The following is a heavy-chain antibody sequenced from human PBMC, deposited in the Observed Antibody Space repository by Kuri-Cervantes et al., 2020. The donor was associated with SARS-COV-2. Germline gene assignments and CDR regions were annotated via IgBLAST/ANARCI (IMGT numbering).Heavy chain of an antibody. CDR1: GGSFSGYY. CDR2: INHSGST. Sequence: SQTLSLTCAVYGGSFSGYYWSWIRQPPGKGLEWIGEINHSGSTNYNPSLKSRVTISVDTSKNQFSLKLSSVTAADTAVYYCARGPRDFWSGYYDYYYMDVWGKGTTVTVSS. D-gene: IGHD3-3*01. V-gene: IGHV4-34*01. J-gene: IGHJ6*03. CDR3: ARGPRDFWSGYYDYYYMDV.